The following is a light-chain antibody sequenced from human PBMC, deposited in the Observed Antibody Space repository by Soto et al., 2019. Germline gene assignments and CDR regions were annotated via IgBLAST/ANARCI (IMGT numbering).Light chain of an antibody. CDR2: EGS. J-gene: IGLJ3*02. CDR1: SSDVGSYNL. Sequence: QSVPTQPASVSGSPGQSITISCTGTSSDVGSYNLVSWYQQHPGKAPKHMIYEGSKRPSGVSNRFSGSKSGNTASLTISGLQAEDEADYYCCSYAGSSTWVFGGGTKLTVL. CDR3: CSYAGSSTWV. V-gene: IGLV2-23*01.